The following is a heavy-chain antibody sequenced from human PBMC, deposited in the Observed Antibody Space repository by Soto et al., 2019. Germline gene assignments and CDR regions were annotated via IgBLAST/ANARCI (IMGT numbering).Heavy chain of an antibody. J-gene: IGHJ5*02. V-gene: IGHV4-59*02. CDR3: ARDRSTYGGGGTGEVKENWFDP. CDR2: AYYSGDT. CDR1: GGSVSRYY. Sequence: SETLSLTCSVSGGSVSRYYWSWIRQPPGKGLEWIGYAYYSGDTGYNPSLQSRVTMVVDTSKNQVSLKLTSVTAADTAVYYCARDRSTYGGGGTGEVKENWFDPWGQGALVTVSS. D-gene: IGHD2-8*01.